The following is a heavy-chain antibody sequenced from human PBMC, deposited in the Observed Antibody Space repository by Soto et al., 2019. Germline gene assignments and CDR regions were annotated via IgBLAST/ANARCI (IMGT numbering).Heavy chain of an antibody. CDR3: AGRLDVSGRPLDY. Sequence: QVQLVQSGAEVKKPGSSVKVSCKASGGTFSSYAISWVRQAPGQGLEWMGGIIPIFGTANYAQKFQGRVTITGDESTSTAYMERGSLGSGGTGVYYCAGRLDVSGRPLDYWGQGTLVTVSS. D-gene: IGHD3-16*01. V-gene: IGHV1-69*12. J-gene: IGHJ4*02. CDR1: GGTFSSYA. CDR2: IIPIFGTA.